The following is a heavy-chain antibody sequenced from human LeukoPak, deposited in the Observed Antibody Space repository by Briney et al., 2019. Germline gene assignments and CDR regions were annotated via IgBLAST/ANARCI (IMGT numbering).Heavy chain of an antibody. D-gene: IGHD1-26*01. CDR2: ISAYNGNT. J-gene: IGHJ3*02. Sequence: ASVKVSCKASGYTFTSYGISWVRQAPGQGLEWMGWISAYNGNTNYAQKLQGRVTITTDESTSTAYMELSSLRSEDTAVYYCARDRMERRGAFDIWGQGTMVTVSS. V-gene: IGHV1-18*01. CDR1: GYTFTSYG. CDR3: ARDRMERRGAFDI.